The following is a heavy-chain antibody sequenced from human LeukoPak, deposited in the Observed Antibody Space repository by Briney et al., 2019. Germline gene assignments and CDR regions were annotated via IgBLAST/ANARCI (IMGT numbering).Heavy chain of an antibody. Sequence: PSETLSLTCTVFGGSVSDYYWSWIRQSPGKGLEWIGYIYYTGSTSYNPSLRSRVTMSADTSKNQFSLKLSSVTAADTAVYYCARDLAVAGTGDWFDPWGQGTLVTVSS. D-gene: IGHD6-19*01. CDR2: IYYTGST. V-gene: IGHV4-59*02. CDR3: ARDLAVAGTGDWFDP. CDR1: GGSVSDYY. J-gene: IGHJ5*02.